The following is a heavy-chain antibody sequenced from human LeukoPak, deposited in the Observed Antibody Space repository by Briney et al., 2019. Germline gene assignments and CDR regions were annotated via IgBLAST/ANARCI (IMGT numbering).Heavy chain of an antibody. CDR2: IYTSGST. D-gene: IGHD4-17*01. Sequence: PSETLSLTCTVSGGSISSGSYYWSWIRQPAGKGLEWIGRIYTSGSTNYNPSLKSRVTISVDTSKNQFSPKLSSVTAADTAVYYCAREGWKMTTVTTSWYFDLWGRGTLVTVSS. V-gene: IGHV4-61*02. CDR3: AREGWKMTTVTTSWYFDL. J-gene: IGHJ2*01. CDR1: GGSISSGSYY.